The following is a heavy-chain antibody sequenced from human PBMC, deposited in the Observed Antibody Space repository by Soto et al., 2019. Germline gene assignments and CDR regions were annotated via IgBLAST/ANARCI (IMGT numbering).Heavy chain of an antibody. CDR3: ARDQPGYSSGYGLGY. Sequence: EVQLVESGGGLVKPGGSLRLSCAASGFTFSSYSMNWVRQAPGKGLEWVSSISSSSSYIYYADSVKGRFTISRDNAKNSLYVQMSSLRAEDTAVYYCARDQPGYSSGYGLGYWGQGTLVTVCS. D-gene: IGHD5-18*01. J-gene: IGHJ4*02. V-gene: IGHV3-21*01. CDR1: GFTFSSYS. CDR2: ISSSSSYI.